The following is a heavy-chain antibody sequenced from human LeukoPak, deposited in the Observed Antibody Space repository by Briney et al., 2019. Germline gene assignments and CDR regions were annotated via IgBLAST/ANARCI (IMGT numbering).Heavy chain of an antibody. CDR2: VSPNGTDI. D-gene: IGHD6-6*01. CDR1: GFIFSDYY. Sequence: GGSLRLSCAASGFIFSDYYMSWIRQSPGKGLEWISYVSPNGTDIYSIDSVRGRFIISRDNAKNSLSLQMNSLGVEDTAVYYCASGSSSVGYWDQGTLVTVSS. CDR3: ASGSSSVGY. V-gene: IGHV3-11*01. J-gene: IGHJ4*02.